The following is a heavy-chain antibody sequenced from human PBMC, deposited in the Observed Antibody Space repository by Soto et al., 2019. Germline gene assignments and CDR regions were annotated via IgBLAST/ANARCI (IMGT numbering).Heavy chain of an antibody. CDR2: IIPIFGTA. J-gene: IGHJ5*02. Sequence: ASVKVSCKASGGTFSSYAISWVRQAPGQGLEWMGGIIPIFGTANYAQKFQGRVTITADESTSTAYMELSSLRSEDTAVYYCARMATNWFDPWGQGTLVTVSS. V-gene: IGHV1-69*13. CDR3: ARMATNWFDP. CDR1: GGTFSSYA.